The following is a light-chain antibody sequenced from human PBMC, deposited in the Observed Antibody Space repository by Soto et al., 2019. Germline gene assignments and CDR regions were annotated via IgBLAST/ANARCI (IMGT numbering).Light chain of an antibody. J-gene: IGKJ1*01. CDR1: QSVSGN. CDR2: GTS. Sequence: EIVMTQSPATLSVSPGERATLSCRASQSVSGNLAWYQQRPGQAPRLLIYGTSNRATGIPARFSGGGFGTEFTLTISSLQSEDFAVYYCKQYNNWWTFGQGTKVEIK. CDR3: KQYNNWWT. V-gene: IGKV3D-15*01.